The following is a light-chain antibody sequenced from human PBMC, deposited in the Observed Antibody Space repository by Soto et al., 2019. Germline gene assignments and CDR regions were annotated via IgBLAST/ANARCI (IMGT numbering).Light chain of an antibody. V-gene: IGKV1-5*01. CDR3: QLDNSYPWT. Sequence: DIQMSQSPSTLSASVGDRVTIACRASQSISSWLAWYQVKPGKAPKLLIYDASSLERGVPSRFSGSGSGTEFTLTVSRLQPDDFATYYCQLDNSYPWTFGQGTKVDIK. J-gene: IGKJ1*01. CDR1: QSISSW. CDR2: DAS.